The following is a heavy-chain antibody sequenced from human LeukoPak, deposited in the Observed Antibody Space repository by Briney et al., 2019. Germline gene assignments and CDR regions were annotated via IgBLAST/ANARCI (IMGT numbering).Heavy chain of an antibody. V-gene: IGHV3-7*01. D-gene: IGHD1-1*01. J-gene: IGHJ4*02. CDR3: ARVGYNWDDDGVDY. CDR1: DFTFSSYR. Sequence: GGSLRLSCAASDFTFSSYRMSWVRQAPGKGLGWVANINQDGSDKRYMDSVRGRFTISRDNAKNSLSLHMDSLRAEDTAVYYCARVGYNWDDDGVDYWGQGTLVTVSS. CDR2: INQDGSDK.